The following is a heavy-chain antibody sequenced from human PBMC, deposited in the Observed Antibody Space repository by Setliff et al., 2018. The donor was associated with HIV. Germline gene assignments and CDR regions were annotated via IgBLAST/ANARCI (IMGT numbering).Heavy chain of an antibody. CDR1: GFSISTGHY. CDR3: ARQPPLSALQVWFGDY. CDR2: VYHSGST. J-gene: IGHJ4*02. D-gene: IGHD3-10*01. Sequence: SETLSLTCTVSGFSISTGHYWGWVRQSPGKGLEWIGSVYHSGSTYYAASLKSRVTISVDTSKNQFSLTSASVTAADTAVYYCARQPPLSALQVWFGDYWGQEILVTVSS. V-gene: IGHV4-38-2*02.